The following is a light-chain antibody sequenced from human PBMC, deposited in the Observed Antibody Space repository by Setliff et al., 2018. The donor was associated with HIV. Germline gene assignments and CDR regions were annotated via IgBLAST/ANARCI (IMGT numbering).Light chain of an antibody. CDR3: SSYAGNTKGV. Sequence: SALTQPPSASGSPGQSVTISCTGTSSDVGAYNYVSLYQQHPGKAPKLMIYDVNKRPSGVPDRFSGSKSGNTASLTVSGLQAEDEADYYCSSYAGNTKGVFGTGTKVTVL. V-gene: IGLV2-8*01. CDR1: SSDVGAYNY. J-gene: IGLJ1*01. CDR2: DVN.